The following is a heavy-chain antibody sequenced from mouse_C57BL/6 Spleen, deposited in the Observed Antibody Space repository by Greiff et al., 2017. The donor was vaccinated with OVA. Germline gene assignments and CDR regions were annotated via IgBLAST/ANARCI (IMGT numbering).Heavy chain of an antibody. J-gene: IGHJ2*01. Sequence: DVKLVESGGGLVKPGGSLKLSCAASGFTFSSYAMSWVRQTPEKRLEWVATISDGGSYTYYPDNVKGRFTISRDNAKNNLYLQMSHLKSEDTAMYYCARDRSRTFDYWGQGTTLTVSS. CDR1: GFTFSSYA. V-gene: IGHV5-4*01. D-gene: IGHD1-1*01. CDR2: ISDGGSYT. CDR3: ARDRSRTFDY.